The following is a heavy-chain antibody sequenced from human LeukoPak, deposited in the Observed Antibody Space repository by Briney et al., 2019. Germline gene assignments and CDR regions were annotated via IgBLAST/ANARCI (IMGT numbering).Heavy chain of an antibody. CDR2: IYTSGST. CDR3: ARGPYSSSLGGIDY. V-gene: IGHV4-4*07. D-gene: IGHD6-13*01. CDR1: GGSISSYY. J-gene: IGHJ4*02. Sequence: PSETLSLTCTVSGGSISSYYWSWIRQPAGTGLEWIGRIYTSGSTNYNPSLKSRVTMSVDTSKNQFSLKLSSVTAADTAVYYCARGPYSSSLGGIDYWGQGTLVTVSS.